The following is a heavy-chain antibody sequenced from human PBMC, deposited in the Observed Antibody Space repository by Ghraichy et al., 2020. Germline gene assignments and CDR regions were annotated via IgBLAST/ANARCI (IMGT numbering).Heavy chain of an antibody. D-gene: IGHD4-23*01. CDR3: ARARDSHCLGGICSYYFDY. CDR2: IGAAGDT. V-gene: IGHV3-13*01. CDR1: GFTFSTYD. Sequence: GESLNISCAASGFTFSTYDIHWVRQATGKGLEWVSGIGAAGDTYYPGSVKGRFTISRENAKKSLYLQLNSLRAGDTAVYYCARARDSHCLGGICSYYFDYWVQGTLVTDSS. J-gene: IGHJ4*02.